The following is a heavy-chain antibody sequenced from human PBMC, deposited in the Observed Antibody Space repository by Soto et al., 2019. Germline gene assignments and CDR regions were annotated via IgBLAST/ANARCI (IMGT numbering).Heavy chain of an antibody. J-gene: IGHJ4*02. CDR1: GFTFSSYG. CDR3: AKDRFEGMIVVIDFDY. Sequence: QVQLVESGGGVVQPGRSLRLSCAASGFTFSSYGMHWVRQAPGKGLEWVAVISYDGSNKYYADSVKGRFTISRDNSKNPLYLQMNSLRAEDTAVYYCAKDRFEGMIVVIDFDYWGQGTLVTVSS. V-gene: IGHV3-30*18. D-gene: IGHD3-22*01. CDR2: ISYDGSNK.